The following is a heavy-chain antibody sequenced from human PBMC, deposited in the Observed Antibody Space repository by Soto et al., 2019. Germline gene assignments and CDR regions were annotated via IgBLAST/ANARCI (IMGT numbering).Heavy chain of an antibody. V-gene: IGHV3-30*18. CDR1: GFTFSSYG. CDR2: ISYDGSNK. J-gene: IGHJ5*02. Sequence: QVQLVESGGGVVQPGRSPRLSCAASGFTFSSYGMHWVRQAPGKGLEWVAVISYDGSNKYYADSVKGRFTISRDNSKNTLYLQMNSLRAEDTAVYYCAKDRAAAGTGWFDPWGQGTLVTVSS. D-gene: IGHD6-13*01. CDR3: AKDRAAAGTGWFDP.